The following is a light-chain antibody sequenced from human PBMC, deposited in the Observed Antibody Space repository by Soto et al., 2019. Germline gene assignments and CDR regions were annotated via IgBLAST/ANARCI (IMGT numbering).Light chain of an antibody. CDR3: QSYNDWPFT. V-gene: IGKV3-15*01. J-gene: IGKJ2*01. CDR1: ESLSTY. Sequence: EILMTQSPATLSVSPGERVTLSCRASESLSTYLAWYQQKPGQAPRLLIYGASTKATGSPARFSGSGSATDFTLTISSLQSEDFAVYYCQSYNDWPFTFGQGTKLEI. CDR2: GAS.